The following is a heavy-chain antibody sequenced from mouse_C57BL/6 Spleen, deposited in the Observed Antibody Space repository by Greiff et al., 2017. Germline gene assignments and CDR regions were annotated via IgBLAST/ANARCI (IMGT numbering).Heavy chain of an antibody. V-gene: IGHV1-62-2*01. CDR1: GYTFTGYT. CDR3: ARHEGYPYAIDY. CDR2: FYPGSGCI. Sequence: VKLMESGAELVKPGASVKLSCKASGYTFTGYTIHWVKQRSGQGLEWIGWFYPGSGCIKYNEKFKDKATLTADKSSSTVYMELSRLTSDSSAVYFCARHEGYPYAIDYWGQGTSVTVSS. J-gene: IGHJ4*01. D-gene: IGHD1-1*01.